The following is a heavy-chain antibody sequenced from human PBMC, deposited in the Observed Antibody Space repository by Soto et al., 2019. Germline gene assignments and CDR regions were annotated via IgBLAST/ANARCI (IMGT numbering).Heavy chain of an antibody. D-gene: IGHD6-19*01. CDR2: IDPFGSAT. CDR1: GFTFNTYW. J-gene: IGHJ3*01. CDR3: GRVLKALGWDNDVFDL. Sequence: GGSLRLSCAASGFTFNTYWMHWVRQAPGKGLVWVSRIDPFGSATKYADSVEGRFTTSRDNAKNTLYLQMDFLAAEDTAVYYCGRVLKALGWDNDVFDLWGQGTMVPVSS. V-gene: IGHV3-74*03.